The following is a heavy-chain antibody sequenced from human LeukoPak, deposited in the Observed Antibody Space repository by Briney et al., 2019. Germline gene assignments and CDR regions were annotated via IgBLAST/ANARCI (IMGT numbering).Heavy chain of an antibody. CDR1: GGTFSSYA. CDR2: IIPIFGTA. J-gene: IGHJ6*02. CDR3: AKDQPLIFPYSNYGYYYYGMDV. V-gene: IGHV1-69*13. D-gene: IGHD4-11*01. Sequence: ASVKVSCKASGGTFSSYAISWVRQAPGQGLEWMGGIIPIFGTANYAQKFQGRVTITADESTSTAYMELSSLRAEDTAVYYCAKDQPLIFPYSNYGYYYYGMDVWGQGTTVTVSS.